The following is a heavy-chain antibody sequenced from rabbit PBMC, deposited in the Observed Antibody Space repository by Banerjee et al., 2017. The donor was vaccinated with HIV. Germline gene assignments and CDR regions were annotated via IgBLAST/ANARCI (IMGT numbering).Heavy chain of an antibody. CDR2: INTGSGVP. Sequence: QEQVEESGGDLVKPEGSLTLTCTASEFTLSSYWMCWVRQTPGKGLEWIGCINTGSGVPYYASWVMSRFTISRTSSTTVTLQMTSLTAADTGTYFCARRVISVIGYYFNLWGQGTLVTVS. V-gene: IGHV1S45*01. J-gene: IGHJ4*01. D-gene: IGHD8-1*01. CDR3: ARRVISVIGYYFNL. CDR1: EFTLSSYW.